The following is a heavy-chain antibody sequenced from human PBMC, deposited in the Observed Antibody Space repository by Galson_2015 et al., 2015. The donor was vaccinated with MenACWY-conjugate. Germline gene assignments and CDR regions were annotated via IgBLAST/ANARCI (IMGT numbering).Heavy chain of an antibody. CDR2: TSSGGSHT. CDR1: RLTFGHYY. V-gene: IGHV3-11*06. J-gene: IGHJ4*02. CDR3: ARHSTDLSLDS. Sequence: SLRLSCADSRLTFGHYYMSWIRQAPGKGLEWISFTSSGGSHTNYADSVKGRFTISRDNVKNSLYLQMNSLKIDDTAIYYCARHSTDLSLDSWGQGTLVTVAA. D-gene: IGHD1-26*01.